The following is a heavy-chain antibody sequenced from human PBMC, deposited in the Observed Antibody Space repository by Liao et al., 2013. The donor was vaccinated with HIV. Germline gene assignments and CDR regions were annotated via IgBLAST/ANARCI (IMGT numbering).Heavy chain of an antibody. CDR1: GGSISSGSFY. J-gene: IGHJ2*01. CDR3: ASGSGGRYWYFDL. CDR2: SMPSGTT. V-gene: IGHV4-61*02. Sequence: QVQLQESGPGLVKPSQTLSLTCTVSGGSISSGSFYWSWIRQPAGRDWSGLDISMPSGTTNYYPSLKSRVTISVDTSKNQFSLKLTSVTAADTAVYYCASGSGGRYWYFDLWGLAPWSLSPQ. D-gene: IGHD3-10*01.